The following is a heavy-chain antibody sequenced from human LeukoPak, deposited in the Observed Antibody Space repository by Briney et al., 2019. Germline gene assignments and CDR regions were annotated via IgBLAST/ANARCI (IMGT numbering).Heavy chain of an antibody. CDR2: ISGSGGST. D-gene: IGHD4-17*01. CDR3: AKDVVSGDYSYFDY. CDR1: GFTFSSYA. V-gene: IGHV3-23*01. J-gene: IGHJ4*02. Sequence: GASLRLSCAAFGFTFSSYAMSWVRQAPGKGLEWVSAISGSGGSTYYADSVKGRFTISRDNSKNTLYLQMNSLRAEDTAVYYCAKDVVSGDYSYFDYWGQGTLVTVSS.